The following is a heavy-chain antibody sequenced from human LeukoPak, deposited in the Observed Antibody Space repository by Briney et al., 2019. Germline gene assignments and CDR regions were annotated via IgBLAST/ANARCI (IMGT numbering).Heavy chain of an antibody. CDR2: MNPNSGNT. CDR3: ARNLLLWFGESSSDCFDP. J-gene: IGHJ5*02. CDR1: GYTFTSYD. Sequence: ASVKVSCKXSGYTFTSYDINWVRQATRQGLEWMGWMNPNSGNTGYAQKFQGRVTMTRNTSISTAYMELSSLRSEDTAVYYCARNLLLWFGESSSDCFDPWGQGTLVTVSS. V-gene: IGHV1-8*01. D-gene: IGHD3-10*01.